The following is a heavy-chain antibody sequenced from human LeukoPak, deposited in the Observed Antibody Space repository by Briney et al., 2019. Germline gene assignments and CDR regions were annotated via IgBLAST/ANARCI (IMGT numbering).Heavy chain of an antibody. CDR1: GYTFTSYD. Sequence: ASVKVSRKASGYTFTSYDINWVRQATGQGLEWMGWMNPKSGNTGYAQRFQGRVTMTRDTSISTAYMELGSLRSEDTAVYYCARVTGSIDYWGQGTLVTVSS. CDR3: ARVTGSIDY. J-gene: IGHJ4*02. D-gene: IGHD1-26*01. V-gene: IGHV1-8*01. CDR2: MNPKSGNT.